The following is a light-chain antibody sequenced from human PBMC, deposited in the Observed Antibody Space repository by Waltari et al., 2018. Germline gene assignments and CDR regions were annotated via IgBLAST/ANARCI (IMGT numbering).Light chain of an antibody. CDR2: GYS. Sequence: QSVLTQPPSVSGAPGQRVTISCTGSSSNIGAGYEVHWYQQLPAVAPKLIIYGYSSRPSGVPDRCSGSKSGTSASLAITGLQAEDEADDYCQAFDSSLSGVVFGGGTKLTVL. CDR1: SSNIGAGYE. J-gene: IGLJ2*01. CDR3: QAFDSSLSGVV. V-gene: IGLV1-40*01.